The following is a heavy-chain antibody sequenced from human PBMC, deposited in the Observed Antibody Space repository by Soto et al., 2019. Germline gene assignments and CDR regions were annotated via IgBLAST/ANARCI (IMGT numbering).Heavy chain of an antibody. CDR3: AKVHFLYDSSGPFDY. J-gene: IGHJ4*02. D-gene: IGHD3-22*01. CDR1: GFTFSSYG. Sequence: GGSLRLSCAASGFTFSSYGMHWVRQAPGKGLEWVAVISYDGSNKYYADSVKGRFTISRDNSKNTLYLQMNSLGAEDTAVYYCAKVHFLYDSSGPFDYWGQGT. V-gene: IGHV3-30*18. CDR2: ISYDGSNK.